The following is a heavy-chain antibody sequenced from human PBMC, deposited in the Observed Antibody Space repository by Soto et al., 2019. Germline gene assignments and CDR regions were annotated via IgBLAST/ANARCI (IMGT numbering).Heavy chain of an antibody. CDR1: GGSFSGYY. Sequence: SETLSLTCAAYGGSFSGYYWSWIRQPPGKGLEWIGEINHSGSTNYNPSLKSRVTISVDTSKNQFSLKLSSVTAADTAVYYCARGVSTWLQLSYFDYWGQGTLVTVSS. V-gene: IGHV4-34*01. CDR3: ARGVSTWLQLSYFDY. D-gene: IGHD5-12*01. J-gene: IGHJ4*02. CDR2: INHSGST.